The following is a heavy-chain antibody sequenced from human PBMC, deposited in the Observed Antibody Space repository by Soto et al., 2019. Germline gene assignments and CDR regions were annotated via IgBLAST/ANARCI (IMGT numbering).Heavy chain of an antibody. Sequence: ASVKDSCKASGYTFTSYDINWVRQATGQGLEWMGWMNPNSGNTGYAQKFQGRVTMTRNTSISTAYTELSSLRSEDTAVYYCARGGLNYYDRSGYLPWGQGTLVTVSS. J-gene: IGHJ5*02. CDR1: GYTFTSYD. CDR2: MNPNSGNT. CDR3: ARGGLNYYDRSGYLP. V-gene: IGHV1-8*01. D-gene: IGHD3-22*01.